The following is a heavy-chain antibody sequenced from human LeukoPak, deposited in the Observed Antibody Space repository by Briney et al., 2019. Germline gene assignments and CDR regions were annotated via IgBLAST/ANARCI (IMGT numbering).Heavy chain of an antibody. CDR3: ARRSQAGGTGIGY. V-gene: IGHV1-8*01. Sequence: ASAKVSCKASGYTFTSYGINWVRQATGQGLEWMGWMNPNSGNTGYAQKFQGRVTMTRNTSISTAYMELSSLRSEDTAVYYCARRSQAGGTGIGYWGQGTLVTVSS. CDR1: GYTFTSYG. D-gene: IGHD6-19*01. CDR2: MNPNSGNT. J-gene: IGHJ4*02.